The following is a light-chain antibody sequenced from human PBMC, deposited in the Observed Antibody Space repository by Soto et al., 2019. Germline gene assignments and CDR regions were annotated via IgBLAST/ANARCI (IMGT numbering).Light chain of an antibody. CDR1: HSISTW. Sequence: DIQMTQSPSTLSASVGDRVTITCRARHSISTWLAWYQQKPGKAPNLLIYKASSLESGVPSRFSGSGSGTEFTLTISSLHPDDFATYYCQQYNSYPTFGQGTRLEIK. CDR3: QQYNSYPT. V-gene: IGKV1-5*03. J-gene: IGKJ5*01. CDR2: KAS.